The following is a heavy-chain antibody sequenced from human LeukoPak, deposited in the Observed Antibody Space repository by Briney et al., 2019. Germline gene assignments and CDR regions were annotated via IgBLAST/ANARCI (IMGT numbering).Heavy chain of an antibody. J-gene: IGHJ4*02. CDR2: ISAYNGNT. V-gene: IGHV1-18*01. Sequence: ASVKVSCKASGYTFTSYGISWVRQAPGQGLEWMGWISAYNGNTNYAQKLQGRVTMTADTSTSTAYMELRSLRSDDTAVYYCARGPLWFGELLPDYWGQGTLVTVSS. D-gene: IGHD3-10*01. CDR1: GYTFTSYG. CDR3: ARGPLWFGELLPDY.